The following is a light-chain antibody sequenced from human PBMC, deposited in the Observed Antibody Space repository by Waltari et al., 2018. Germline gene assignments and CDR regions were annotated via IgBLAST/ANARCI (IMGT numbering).Light chain of an antibody. CDR3: SSYTTTTPLEVT. Sequence: QSALTQPASVSGSPGQSITISCPGPSSDIGGSNYVSWYQQHPGKDPKLLIYHVTTRLSVVSDRFAGSNAANTATLAISGLQAEDESDYSCSSYTTTTPLEVTFGTGTKLTV. J-gene: IGLJ2*01. V-gene: IGLV2-14*03. CDR1: SSDIGGSNY. CDR2: HVT.